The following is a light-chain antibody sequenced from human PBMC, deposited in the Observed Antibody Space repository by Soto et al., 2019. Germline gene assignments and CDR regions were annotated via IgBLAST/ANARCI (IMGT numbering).Light chain of an antibody. V-gene: IGKV1-5*01. J-gene: IGKJ2*01. Sequence: DIQMTQSPSTLSASVGDRVTITCRASQSISSWLAWYQQKPGKDPKLLIYDASSLESGVPSRFSGSGSGTEFTLTIISLQPDDFATYYCQQYNSYSYTFGQGTKLEIK. CDR1: QSISSW. CDR2: DAS. CDR3: QQYNSYSYT.